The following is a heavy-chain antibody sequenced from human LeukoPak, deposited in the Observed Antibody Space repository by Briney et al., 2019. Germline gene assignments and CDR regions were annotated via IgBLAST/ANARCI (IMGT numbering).Heavy chain of an antibody. V-gene: IGHV3-11*01. J-gene: IGHJ4*02. CDR3: TRDPRNLDY. CDR1: GFTFSDTY. Sequence: GGSLRLSCAVSGFTFSDTYMTWIRQAPGKGLESLSYISPSGTDISYADSVKGRFTISRDNAKDSLYLQMNSLRVEDTAVYYCTRDPRNLDYWGQGTLVTVSS. D-gene: IGHD1-14*01. CDR2: ISPSGTDI.